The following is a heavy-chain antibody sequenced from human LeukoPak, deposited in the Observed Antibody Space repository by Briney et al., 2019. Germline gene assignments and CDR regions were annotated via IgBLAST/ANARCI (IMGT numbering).Heavy chain of an antibody. CDR2: ISYDGSNK. Sequence: GGSLRLSCAASGLSFNSYAMDWVRQAPGKGLEWVAVISYDGSNKYYADSVKGRSTISRDNSKNTLYLQINSLRAEDTAVYYCARDKGKYDSSGYANWGQGTLVTVSS. CDR3: ARDKGKYDSSGYAN. V-gene: IGHV3-30-3*01. CDR1: GLSFNSYA. D-gene: IGHD3-22*01. J-gene: IGHJ4*02.